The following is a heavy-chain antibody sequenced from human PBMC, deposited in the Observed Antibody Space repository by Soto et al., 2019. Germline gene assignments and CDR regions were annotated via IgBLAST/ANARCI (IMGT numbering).Heavy chain of an antibody. CDR1: GFTFSNAW. V-gene: IGHV3-15*01. D-gene: IGHD3-3*01. J-gene: IGHJ4*02. CDR3: TTYSYDFWSGYYPYFDY. CDR2: IKSKTDGGTT. Sequence: EVQLVESGGGLVKPGGSLRLSCAASGFTFSNAWMSWVRQAPGKGLEWVGRIKSKTDGGTTDYAAPVKGRFTISRDDSKNTLYLQMNSLKTEDTAVSYCTTYSYDFWSGYYPYFDYWGQGTLVTVSS.